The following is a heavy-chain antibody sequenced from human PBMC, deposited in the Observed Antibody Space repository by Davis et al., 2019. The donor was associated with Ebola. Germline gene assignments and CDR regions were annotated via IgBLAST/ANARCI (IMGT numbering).Heavy chain of an antibody. CDR2: ISSSGTTI. CDR3: VKVNWGTRSIDY. Sequence: PGGSLRLSCAASGFTVSSNYMSWVRQAPGKGLEWVSYISSSGTTIYYADSVKGRFTISRDNAKNSLYLQMNSLRAEDTAVYYCVKVNWGTRSIDYWGQGTLVTVSS. J-gene: IGHJ4*02. CDR1: GFTVSSNY. V-gene: IGHV3-11*04. D-gene: IGHD7-27*01.